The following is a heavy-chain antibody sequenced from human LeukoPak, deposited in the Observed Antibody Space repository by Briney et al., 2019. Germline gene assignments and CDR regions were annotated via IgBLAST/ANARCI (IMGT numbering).Heavy chain of an antibody. Sequence: GESLKISCKGSGYSFTSYWIGWVRQMPGKGLEWMGIIYPGDSDTRYSPSFQGQVTISADQSTSTADLQWSSLKASDTARYYCARLFRHGNWFDPWGQGTLVTVSS. D-gene: IGHD3-3*01. CDR2: IYPGDSDT. V-gene: IGHV5-51*01. CDR1: GYSFTSYW. J-gene: IGHJ5*02. CDR3: ARLFRHGNWFDP.